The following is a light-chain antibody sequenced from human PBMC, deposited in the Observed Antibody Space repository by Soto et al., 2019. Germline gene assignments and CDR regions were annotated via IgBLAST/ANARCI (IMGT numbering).Light chain of an antibody. Sequence: DIQMTQSPSTLSASVGDRVTITCRASQSASTFLAWYQQKPGQAPKLLIYDASTLQSGVPSRFSASGSGTEFALTISGLQPDDFATYYCQHYNSYSEAFGQGTKVDI. CDR3: QHYNSYSEA. CDR1: QSASTF. CDR2: DAS. V-gene: IGKV1-5*01. J-gene: IGKJ1*01.